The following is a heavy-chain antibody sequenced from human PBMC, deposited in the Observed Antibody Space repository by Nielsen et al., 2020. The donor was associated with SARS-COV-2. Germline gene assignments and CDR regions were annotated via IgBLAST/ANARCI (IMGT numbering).Heavy chain of an antibody. Sequence: TETLSLTCTVSGGSISSYYWSWIRQPTGKGLEWIGYIYDSGSTNYNPSLKSRVTISVDRSKNQFSLLLSSVTAADTAVYYCAGGHSYNSSCGDLGYWGQGTLVTVSS. CDR3: AGGHSYNSSCGDLGY. CDR2: IYDSGST. D-gene: IGHD3-22*01. V-gene: IGHV4-59*13. CDR1: GGSISSYY. J-gene: IGHJ4*02.